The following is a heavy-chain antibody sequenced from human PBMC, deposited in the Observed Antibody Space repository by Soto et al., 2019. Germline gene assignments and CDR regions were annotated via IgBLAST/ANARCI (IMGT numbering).Heavy chain of an antibody. Sequence: PSETLSLTCTVSGGSISSYYWRWIRQPPGKGLEWLGLIYWDGDKRYSPSLKSRLTITKDTSKNQVVLTMTNMDPVDTATYYCAQYRYRNFDYWGQGALVTVS. CDR3: AQYRYRNFDY. J-gene: IGHJ4*02. CDR1: GGSISSYYWR. CDR2: IYWDGDK. V-gene: IGHV2-5*02. D-gene: IGHD1-26*01.